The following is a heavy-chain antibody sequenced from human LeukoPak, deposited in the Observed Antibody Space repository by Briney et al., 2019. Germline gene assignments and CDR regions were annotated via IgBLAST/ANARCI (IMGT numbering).Heavy chain of an antibody. J-gene: IGHJ5*01. CDR1: GFTFHNYA. Sequence: GGSLRLSCAASGFTFHNYAMHWVRQAPGKGLEWVSLINWDGGSTYYADSVKGRFTISRDNAKNSLYLQMNSLRAEDTAVYYCARGGSYSWFDSWGQGTPVTVSS. CDR3: ARGGSYSWFDS. V-gene: IGHV3-43D*04. CDR2: INWDGGST.